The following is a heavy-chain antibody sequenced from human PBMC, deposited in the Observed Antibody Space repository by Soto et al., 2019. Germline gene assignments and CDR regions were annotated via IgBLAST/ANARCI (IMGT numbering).Heavy chain of an antibody. D-gene: IGHD3-9*01. Sequence: GASVKVSCKASGGTFSSYAISWVRQAPGQGLEWMGGIIPIFGTANCAQKFQGRVTITADKSTSTAYMELSSLRSEDTAVYYCARAHYDILTGLNYYYYGMDVWGQGTTVTVSS. CDR2: IIPIFGTA. J-gene: IGHJ6*02. CDR1: GGTFSSYA. V-gene: IGHV1-69*06. CDR3: ARAHYDILTGLNYYYYGMDV.